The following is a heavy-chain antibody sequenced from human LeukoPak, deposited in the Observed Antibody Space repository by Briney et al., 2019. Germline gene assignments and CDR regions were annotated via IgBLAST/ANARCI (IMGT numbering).Heavy chain of an antibody. CDR2: FDPEDGET. Sequence: ASVKVSCKVSGYTLTELSMHWVRQAPGQGLEWMGGFDPEDGETIYAQKFQGRVTMTEVTSTDTAYMKLSSLRSEDTAVYYCASHRDGYNNFDYWGQGTLVTVSS. CDR1: GYTLTELS. V-gene: IGHV1-24*01. D-gene: IGHD5-24*01. CDR3: ASHRDGYNNFDY. J-gene: IGHJ4*02.